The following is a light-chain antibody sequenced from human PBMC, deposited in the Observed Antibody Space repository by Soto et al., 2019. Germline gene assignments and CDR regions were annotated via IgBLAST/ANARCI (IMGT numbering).Light chain of an antibody. CDR1: QSVSSN. J-gene: IGKJ1*01. V-gene: IGKV3-15*01. CDR3: QQYNNWPPKT. Sequence: EIVMTQSPATLSVSPGQRATLSCRASQSVSSNLAWYQQKPGQVPRLLIYGASTRATGIPARFSGSGSGTEFTLTINSLQSEDFAVYYCQQYNNWPPKTFGQGTKVEIK. CDR2: GAS.